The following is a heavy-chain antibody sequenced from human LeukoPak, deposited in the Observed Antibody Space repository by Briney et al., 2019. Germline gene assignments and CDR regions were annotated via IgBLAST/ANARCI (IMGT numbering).Heavy chain of an antibody. V-gene: IGHV3-23*01. J-gene: IGHJ3*01. CDR1: RFTFNTYA. CDR2: ISGNGDIT. D-gene: IGHD2-21*01. Sequence: GGSLRLSCAASRFTFNTYAVNWVRQAPGKGLEWVSAISGNGDITYYADSVRGRFTISRDNSKNTLYLQMNSLRAEDTAVYYCASMWCWGQGTMVTVSS. CDR3: ASMWC.